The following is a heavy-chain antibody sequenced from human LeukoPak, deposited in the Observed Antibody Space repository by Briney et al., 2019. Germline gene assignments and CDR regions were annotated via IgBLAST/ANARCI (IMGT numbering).Heavy chain of an antibody. D-gene: IGHD3-3*01. CDR2: IYYSGST. CDR3: ARASSDFWSGYYFQH. CDR1: GGSISSGDYY. Sequence: SETLSLTCTVSGGSISSGDYYWSWIRQPPGKGLEWIGYIYYSGSTNYNPSLKSRVTISVDTSKNQFSLKLSSVTAADTAVYYCARASSDFWSGYYFQHWGQGTLVTVSS. J-gene: IGHJ1*01. V-gene: IGHV4-61*08.